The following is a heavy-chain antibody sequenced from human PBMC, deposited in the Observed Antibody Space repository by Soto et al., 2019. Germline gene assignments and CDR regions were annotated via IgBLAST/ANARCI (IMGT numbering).Heavy chain of an antibody. V-gene: IGHV4-59*01. J-gene: IGHJ6*02. CDR1: GGSISSYY. D-gene: IGHD3-3*01. CDR3: ARVRFLEWLFDYYGMDV. Sequence: LSLTCTVSGGSISSYYWSWIRQPPGKGLEWIGYIYYSGSTNYNPSLKSRVTISVDTSKNQLSLKLSSVTAADTAVYYCARVRFLEWLFDYYGMDVWGQGTTVTVSS. CDR2: IYYSGST.